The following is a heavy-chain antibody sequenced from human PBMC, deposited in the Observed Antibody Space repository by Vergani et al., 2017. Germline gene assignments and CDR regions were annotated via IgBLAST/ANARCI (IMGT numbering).Heavy chain of an antibody. CDR2: ISYDGTEK. CDR1: GFSFGNYA. J-gene: IGHJ4*02. D-gene: IGHD3-10*01. Sequence: QVKLEESGGGVVQPGRSLRLSCAASGFSFGNYAMHWVRQAPGKGLEWVGVISYDGTEKKYADSVKGRFTISRDNAKNSLYLQMNSLRAEDTAVYYCARDRKAYGSGSYDYWGQGTLVTVSS. V-gene: IGHV3-30-3*01. CDR3: ARDRKAYGSGSYDY.